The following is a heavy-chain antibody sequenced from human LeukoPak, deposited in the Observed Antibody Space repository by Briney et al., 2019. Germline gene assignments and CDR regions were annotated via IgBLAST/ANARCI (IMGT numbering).Heavy chain of an antibody. V-gene: IGHV3-30*18. CDR2: ISYDGSNK. CDR1: GFTFSSYG. J-gene: IGHJ3*02. CDR3: AKEYSSGWYLGAFDI. D-gene: IGHD6-19*01. Sequence: AGGSLRLSCAASGFTFSSYGMHWVRQAPGRGLEWVAVISYDGSNKYYADSVKGRFTISRDNSKNTLYLQMNSLRAEDTAVYYCAKEYSSGWYLGAFDIWGQGTMVTVSS.